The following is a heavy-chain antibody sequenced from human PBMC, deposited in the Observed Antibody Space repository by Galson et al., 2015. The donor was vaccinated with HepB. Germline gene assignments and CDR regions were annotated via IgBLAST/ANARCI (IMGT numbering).Heavy chain of an antibody. Sequence: SGAEVKKPGESLKISCKGSGYSFTSYWIAWVRQMPGKGLEWMGIIYPGDSDTRYSPSFQGQVTISADKSITTVYLQWSSLKASDSAMYYCARGADYYGSGYYGMDVWGQGTTVTVSS. CDR2: IYPGDSDT. CDR1: GYSFTSYW. CDR3: ARGADYYGSGYYGMDV. D-gene: IGHD3-10*01. J-gene: IGHJ6*02. V-gene: IGHV5-51*03.